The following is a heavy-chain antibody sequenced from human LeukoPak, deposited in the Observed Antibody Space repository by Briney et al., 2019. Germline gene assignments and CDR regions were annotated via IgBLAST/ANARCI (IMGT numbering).Heavy chain of an antibody. J-gene: IGHJ4*02. CDR1: GGTFSSYA. Sequence: ASVKVSCKASGGTFSSYAISWVRQAPGQGLEWMGRIIPILGIANYAQKFQGRVTITADKSTSTAYMELSSLRSEDTAVYYCAREGAELPCDYWGQGTLVTVSS. CDR2: IIPILGIA. CDR3: AREGAELPCDY. V-gene: IGHV1-69*04. D-gene: IGHD1-1*01.